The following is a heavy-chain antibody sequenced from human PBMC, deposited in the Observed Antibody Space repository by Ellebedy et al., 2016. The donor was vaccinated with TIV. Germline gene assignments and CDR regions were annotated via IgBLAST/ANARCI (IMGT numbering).Heavy chain of an antibody. CDR1: GSSISSSNYY. Sequence: MPGGSLRLSCTVSGSSISSSNYYWGWIRQPPGKGLEWIGNIYYSGSTYYNPSLESRVTISVDTSRNQFSLRLSSVTAADTAVYYCARAYGDFAYWGQGTLVTVSS. V-gene: IGHV4-39*01. J-gene: IGHJ4*02. D-gene: IGHD4-17*01. CDR2: IYYSGST. CDR3: ARAYGDFAY.